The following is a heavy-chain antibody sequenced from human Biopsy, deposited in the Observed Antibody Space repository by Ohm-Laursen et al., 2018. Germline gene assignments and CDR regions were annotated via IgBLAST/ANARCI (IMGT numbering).Heavy chain of an antibody. Sequence: TLSLTCAVSGGSISDSTYHWGWIRQSPGKGLEWIGNIYYSGNTDYSPSLKSRVTISVDTSNNQFSPKVRSVTAADTAVYYCARQVDFWSGYVDYWGQGTLVAVSS. CDR3: ARQVDFWSGYVDY. J-gene: IGHJ4*02. V-gene: IGHV4-39*01. CDR2: IYYSGNT. CDR1: GGSISDSTYH. D-gene: IGHD3-3*01.